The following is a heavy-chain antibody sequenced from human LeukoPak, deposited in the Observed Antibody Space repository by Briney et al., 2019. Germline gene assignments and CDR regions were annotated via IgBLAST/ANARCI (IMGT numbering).Heavy chain of an antibody. CDR1: GGSISSGTYY. D-gene: IGHD1-1*01. CDR2: IYYNSGST. CDR3: ARLFYNPWDWFDP. J-gene: IGHJ5*02. V-gene: IGHV4-39*01. Sequence: SETLSLTCSVSGGSISSGTYYWGWIRQPPGKGLEWIGSIYYNSGSTYYNPSLKSRATLSVDTSKNQFSLKLRSVTAADTAVYYCARLFYNPWDWFDPWGPGTLVTVSS.